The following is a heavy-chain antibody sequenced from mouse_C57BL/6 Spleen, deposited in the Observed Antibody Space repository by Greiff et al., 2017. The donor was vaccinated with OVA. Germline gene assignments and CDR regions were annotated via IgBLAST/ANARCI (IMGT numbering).Heavy chain of an antibody. Sequence: VQLQQPGAELVRPGSSVKLSCKASGYTFTSYWMDWVKQRPGQGLEWIGNIYPSDSETHYNQKFKDKATLTVDKSSSTAYMQLSSLTSEDSAVYYGARGDYYGSRDWYFDVWGTGTTVTVSS. CDR2: IYPSDSET. CDR1: GYTFTSYW. CDR3: ARGDYYGSRDWYFDV. J-gene: IGHJ1*03. D-gene: IGHD1-1*01. V-gene: IGHV1-61*01.